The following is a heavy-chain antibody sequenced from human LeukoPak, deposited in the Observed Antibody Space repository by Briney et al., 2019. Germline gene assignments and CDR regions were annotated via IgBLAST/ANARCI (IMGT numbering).Heavy chain of an antibody. CDR1: GYTFSDYY. D-gene: IGHD4-17*01. CDR2: INPNTGGT. CDR3: ARVGDRDRYGDSNFDY. J-gene: IGHJ4*02. Sequence: GASVKVSCKSSGYTFSDYYMHWVRQAPGQGLEWMGRINPNTGGTNHAQKFQGRVTMTRDTSISTAYMELSSLRFDDTAVYYCARVGDRDRYGDSNFDYWGQGTLVTVSS. V-gene: IGHV1-2*06.